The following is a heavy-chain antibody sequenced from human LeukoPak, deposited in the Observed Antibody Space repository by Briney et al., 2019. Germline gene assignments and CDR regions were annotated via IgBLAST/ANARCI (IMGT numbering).Heavy chain of an antibody. V-gene: IGHV4-34*01. D-gene: IGHD5-24*01. CDR3: ARGDGRDGYKGKLDY. J-gene: IGHJ4*02. CDR1: SGSFSGYY. Sequence: SETLSLTCAVHSGSFSGYYWSWIRQPPGKGLEWIGEINHSGSTSHNPSLKSRVTISVDTSKNQFSLKLTSVTAADTALYYCARGDGRDGYKGKLDYWGQGTLVTVSS. CDR2: INHSGST.